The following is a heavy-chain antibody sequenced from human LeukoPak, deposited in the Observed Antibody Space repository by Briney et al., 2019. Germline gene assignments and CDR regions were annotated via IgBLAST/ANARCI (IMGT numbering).Heavy chain of an antibody. D-gene: IGHD1-26*01. CDR2: INWNGGST. V-gene: IGHV3-20*04. CDR3: ARSVGGYFYFYMDV. CDR1: GFTFSNAW. Sequence: GGSLRLSCAASGFTFSNAWMSWVRQAPGKGLEWVSGINWNGGSTGYADSVKGRFTISRDNAENSLFLQMNSLRVEDTAIYYCARSVGGYFYFYMDVWGKGTTVTISS. J-gene: IGHJ6*03.